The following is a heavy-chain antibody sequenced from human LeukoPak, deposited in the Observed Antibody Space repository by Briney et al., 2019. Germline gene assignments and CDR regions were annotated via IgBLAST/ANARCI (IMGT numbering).Heavy chain of an antibody. CDR1: GGTFSSYA. J-gene: IGHJ5*02. CDR2: IIPIFGTA. Sequence: GASVKVSCKASGGTFSSYAISWVRQAPGQGLEWMGGIIPIFGTANYAQKFQGRVTITADKSTSTAYMEPSSLRSEDTAVYYCARESSGYCSGGSCDWFDPWGQGTLVTVSS. D-gene: IGHD2-15*01. V-gene: IGHV1-69*06. CDR3: ARESSGYCSGGSCDWFDP.